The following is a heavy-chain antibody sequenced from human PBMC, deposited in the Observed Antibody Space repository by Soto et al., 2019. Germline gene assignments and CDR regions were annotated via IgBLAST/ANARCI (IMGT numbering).Heavy chain of an antibody. CDR3: TRSILIRQQLDPNWFDP. V-gene: IGHV4-31*03. CDR1: GASISSGGYY. CDR2: IYYSGST. J-gene: IGHJ5*02. D-gene: IGHD6-13*01. Sequence: QVQLQESGPGLVKPSQTLSLTCTVSGASISSGGYYWSWIRQHPGKGLEWIGYIYYSGSTYYNPSLKRRVTISIDTSENQFSLKLSSVTAADTAVYFCTRSILIRQQLDPNWFDPWGQGTLVTVSS.